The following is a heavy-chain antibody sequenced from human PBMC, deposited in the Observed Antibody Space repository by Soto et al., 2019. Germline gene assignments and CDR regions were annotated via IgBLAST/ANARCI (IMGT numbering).Heavy chain of an antibody. CDR1: GFPFSSNG. D-gene: IGHD3-3*01. Sequence: XVSLILSCVASGFPFSSNGMAWVRQAPGKGLEWLSFVSSGGVTTYYAASVKGRFTVSRDNSKSSVFLQMNNLRAEDTAIYYCAKGLGSRSLEWLFGSFDSWGQGTLVTVSS. CDR2: VSSGGVTT. V-gene: IGHV3-23*01. J-gene: IGHJ4*02. CDR3: AKGLGSRSLEWLFGSFDS.